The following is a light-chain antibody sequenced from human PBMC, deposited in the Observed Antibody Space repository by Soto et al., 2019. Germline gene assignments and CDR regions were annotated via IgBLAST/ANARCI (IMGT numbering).Light chain of an antibody. CDR2: GAS. V-gene: IGKV3-15*01. CDR3: QQYNNWPLYT. CDR1: QSVSSN. J-gene: IGKJ2*01. Sequence: EIVMTQSPATLSVSPGERATLSCRASQSVSSNLAWYQQKPGQAPRLLIYGASTRATGIPARFSGSGSGTGFTLTISSLQSEDFAVYYGQQYNNWPLYTFGQGTKVEIK.